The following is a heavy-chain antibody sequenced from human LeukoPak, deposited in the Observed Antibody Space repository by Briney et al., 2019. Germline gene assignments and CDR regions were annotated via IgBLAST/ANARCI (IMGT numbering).Heavy chain of an antibody. CDR3: ARVGHYDSSGYVV. CDR2: INHSGST. J-gene: IGHJ4*02. D-gene: IGHD3-22*01. V-gene: IGHV4-34*01. CDR1: GGSFSGYY. Sequence: PSETLSLTCAVYGGSFSGYYWSWIRQPPGKGLEWIGEINHSGSTNYNSSLKSRVTISVDTSKNQFSLKLSSVTAADTAVYYCARVGHYDSSGYVVWGQGTLVTVSS.